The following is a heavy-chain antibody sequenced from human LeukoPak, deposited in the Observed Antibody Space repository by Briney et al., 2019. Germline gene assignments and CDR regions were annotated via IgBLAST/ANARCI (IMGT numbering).Heavy chain of an antibody. Sequence: SQTLSLTCTVSGGSISSGGYYWSWIRQHPGKGLEWIGYIYYSGSTYYNPSLKSRVTISVDTSKNQFSLKLSSVTAADTAVYYCARTQLDYYDSSGYPYWFDPWGRGTLVTVSS. D-gene: IGHD3-22*01. CDR3: ARTQLDYYDSSGYPYWFDP. CDR2: IYYSGST. V-gene: IGHV4-31*03. J-gene: IGHJ5*02. CDR1: GGSISSGGYY.